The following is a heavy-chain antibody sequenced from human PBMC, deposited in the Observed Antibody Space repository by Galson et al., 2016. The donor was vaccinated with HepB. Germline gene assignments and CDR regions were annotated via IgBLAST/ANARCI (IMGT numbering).Heavy chain of an antibody. CDR3: AKRHEYCPPVGCSVDY. D-gene: IGHD2/OR15-2a*01. J-gene: IGHJ4*02. CDR2: ISGRSSYI. Sequence: SLRLSCAASTFTFSDYSMNWVRQAPGKGLEWVSFISGRSSYIYYADSVEGRFTVSRDNAKNSLYLQMNSLRADDTAVYYCAKRHEYCPPVGCSVDYWGQGTLVSVSS. CDR1: TFTFSDYS. V-gene: IGHV3-21*01.